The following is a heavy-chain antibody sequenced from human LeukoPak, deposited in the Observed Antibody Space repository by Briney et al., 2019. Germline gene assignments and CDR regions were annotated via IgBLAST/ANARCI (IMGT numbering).Heavy chain of an antibody. CDR2: ITDSGSST. V-gene: IGHV3-64*01. D-gene: IGHD3-10*01. CDR1: GFTFTGYY. CDR3: ARSTRYFGSAMYYFDD. Sequence: GGSLRLSCAASGFTFTGYYLHWVRQTPGKGLEYISTITDSGSSTYHTNSVRGRFTISRDNSQNTLYLQMGSLRTEDTAVYYCARSTRYFGSAMYYFDDWGQGTLVTVSS. J-gene: IGHJ4*02.